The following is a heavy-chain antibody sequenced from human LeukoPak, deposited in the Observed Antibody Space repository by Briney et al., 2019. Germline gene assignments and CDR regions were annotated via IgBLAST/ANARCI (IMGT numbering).Heavy chain of an antibody. J-gene: IGHJ5*02. V-gene: IGHV4-39*01. D-gene: IGHD3-22*01. CDR3: ARLGSSGYYYSNWFDP. CDR1: GGSISSSSYY. CDR2: MYYSGST. Sequence: ASETLSLTCTVSGGSISSSSYYWGWIRQPPGKGLEWIGNMYYSGSTYYNPSLKSRVTISVDTSKNQFSLKLSSVTAADTAVYYCARLGSSGYYYSNWFDPWGQGTLVTVSS.